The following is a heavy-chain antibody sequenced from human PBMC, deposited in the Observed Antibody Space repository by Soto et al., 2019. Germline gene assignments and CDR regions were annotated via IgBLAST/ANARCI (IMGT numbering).Heavy chain of an antibody. J-gene: IGHJ6*02. V-gene: IGHV3-74*01. Sequence: GESLKISCAASGFTFSSYWMHWVRQAPGKGLVWVSRINSDGSSTSYADSVKGRFTISRDNAKNTRYLQMNSLRAEDTAVYYCARDQDTAMVRRYYYYGMDVWGQGTTVTVSS. D-gene: IGHD5-18*01. CDR3: ARDQDTAMVRRYYYYGMDV. CDR2: INSDGSST. CDR1: GFTFSSYW.